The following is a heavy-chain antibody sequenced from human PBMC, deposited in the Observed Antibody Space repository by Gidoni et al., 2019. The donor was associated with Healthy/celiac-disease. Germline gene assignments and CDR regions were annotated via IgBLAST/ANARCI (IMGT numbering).Heavy chain of an antibody. D-gene: IGHD4-17*01. Sequence: QVQLQQWGAGLLKPSETLSLTCPVYGGSFRGYYWSWIRQPPGKGLEWIGEINHSGSTNYNPSLKSRVTISVDTSKNQFSLKLSSVTAADTAVYYCAISWAATTVTTYFDYWGQGTLVTVSS. CDR1: GGSFRGYY. CDR2: INHSGST. V-gene: IGHV4-34*01. CDR3: AISWAATTVTTYFDY. J-gene: IGHJ4*02.